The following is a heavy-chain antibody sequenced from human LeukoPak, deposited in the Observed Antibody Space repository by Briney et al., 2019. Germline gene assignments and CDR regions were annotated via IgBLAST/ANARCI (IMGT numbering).Heavy chain of an antibody. CDR2: IGSSAGDT. V-gene: IGHV3-23*01. CDR1: GFTFSSYP. Sequence: GGSLRLSCAASGFTFSSYPMTWVRQAPGKGLEWVSTIGSSAGDTHYADSVKGRFTISRDNSKHSLYLQMNSLRAEDTAVYYCAKYYYTSGSSGGRVFDYWGQGTLVTVSS. CDR3: AKYYYTSGSSGGRVFDY. J-gene: IGHJ4*02. D-gene: IGHD3-10*01.